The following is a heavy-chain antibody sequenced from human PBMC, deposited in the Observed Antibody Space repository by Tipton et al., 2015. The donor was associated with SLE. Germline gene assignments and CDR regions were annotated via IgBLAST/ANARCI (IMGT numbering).Heavy chain of an antibody. CDR1: GYTFTSYD. D-gene: IGHD6-13*01. CDR2: INPNSGGT. CDR3: ARVRDSSSWYVVDY. J-gene: IGHJ4*02. Sequence: QLVQSGAEVKKPGASVKVSCKASGYTFTSYDINWVRQATGQGLEWMGWINPNSGGTNYAQKFQGRVTMTRDTSTSTAYMELRSLRSDGTAVYYCARVRDSSSWYVVDYWGQGTLVTVSS. V-gene: IGHV1-2*02.